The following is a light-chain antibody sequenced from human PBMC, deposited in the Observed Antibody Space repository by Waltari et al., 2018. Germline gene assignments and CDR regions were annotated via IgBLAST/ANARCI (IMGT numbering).Light chain of an antibody. V-gene: IGKV1-12*01. CDR2: GAS. CDR3: QQANSFPL. Sequence: TCRESQRSGSGVAWYQQKPGKAPNLLIYGASNLQSGVPSRFSGSGSGTDFTLTISSLQPEDFATYYCQQANSFPLFGGGTKVEIK. CDR1: QRSGSG. J-gene: IGKJ4*01.